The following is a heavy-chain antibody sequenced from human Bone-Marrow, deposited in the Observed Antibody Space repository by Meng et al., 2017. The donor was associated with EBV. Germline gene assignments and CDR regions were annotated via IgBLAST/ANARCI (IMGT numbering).Heavy chain of an antibody. CDR2: IFDGDNT. D-gene: IGHD2-21*01. V-gene: IGHV3-53*01. CDR3: AKDCFGDKDS. J-gene: IGHJ4*02. CDR1: GFIVSKNY. Sequence: VRLVEPGGGLVQPGGSLRLSCAASGFIVSKNYMSWVRQAPGKGLEWVSVIFDGDNTFHADSVKGRFTISRDNAKNTVYLQMNNLRADDTAVYYCAKDCFGDKDSWGQGTLVTVSS.